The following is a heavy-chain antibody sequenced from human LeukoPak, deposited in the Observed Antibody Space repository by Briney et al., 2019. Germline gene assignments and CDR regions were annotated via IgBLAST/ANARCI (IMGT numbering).Heavy chain of an antibody. V-gene: IGHV3-30-3*02. Sequence: PGGSLRLSCAASGFTFSSYAMHWVRQAPGKGLEWVAVISYDGSNKYYADSVKGRFTISRDNSKNTLYLQMNSLRAEDTAVYYCAKDLVGAPYAEYFQHWGQGTLVTVSS. CDR1: GFTFSSYA. CDR3: AKDLVGAPYAEYFQH. CDR2: ISYDGSNK. D-gene: IGHD1-26*01. J-gene: IGHJ1*01.